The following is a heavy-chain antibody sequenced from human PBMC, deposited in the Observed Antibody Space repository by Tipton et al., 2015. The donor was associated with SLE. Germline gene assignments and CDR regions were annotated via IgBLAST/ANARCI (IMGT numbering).Heavy chain of an antibody. CDR2: INHSGST. CDR1: GGSFSGYY. Sequence: LRLSCAVYGGSFSGYYWSWIRQPPGKGLEWIGEINHSGSTNYNPSLKSRVTISVDKSKNQFSLKLSSVTAADTAVYYCASFSSAAVYYFDYWGQGTLVTVSS. J-gene: IGHJ4*02. CDR3: ASFSSAAVYYFDY. D-gene: IGHD6-13*01. V-gene: IGHV4-34*01.